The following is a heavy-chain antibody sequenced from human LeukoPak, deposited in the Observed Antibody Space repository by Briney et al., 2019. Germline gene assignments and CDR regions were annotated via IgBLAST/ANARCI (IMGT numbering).Heavy chain of an antibody. D-gene: IGHD3-10*01. CDR1: GFTFSSYA. CDR3: AKAALVRGVIIPYYYYSMDV. Sequence: GGSLRLSCAASGFTFSSYAMSWVRQAPGKGLEWVSALSGSGTSTYHADSVKGRFTTSRDNSKNTLYLQMNSLRAEDTAVYYCAKAALVRGVIIPYYYYSMDVWGQGTTVTVSS. V-gene: IGHV3-23*01. CDR2: LSGSGTST. J-gene: IGHJ6*02.